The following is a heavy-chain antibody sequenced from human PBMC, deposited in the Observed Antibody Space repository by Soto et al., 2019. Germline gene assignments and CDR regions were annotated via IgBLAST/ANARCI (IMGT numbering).Heavy chain of an antibody. Sequence: GRSLRLSCAASVFTFSSYAMSWVRQSPGKGLEWVSAISGSGGSTYYADSVKGRFTISRDNSKNTLYLQMNSLRAEDTPAYYCAKDDDGYFDYWGQGTLVTVSS. CDR2: ISGSGGST. CDR3: AKDDDGYFDY. V-gene: IGHV3-23*01. CDR1: VFTFSSYA. J-gene: IGHJ4*02. D-gene: IGHD6-13*01.